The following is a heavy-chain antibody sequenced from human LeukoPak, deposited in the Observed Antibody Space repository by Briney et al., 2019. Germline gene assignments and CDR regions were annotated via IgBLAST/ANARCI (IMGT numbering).Heavy chain of an antibody. Sequence: GGSLRLSCAASGFTVRNNYMSWVRQAPGKGLEWVSVIYSGGSTYYADSGKGRFTISRDNSKNTLYLQMNSLRAEDTAVYFCATGERMVRGDGVDYWGQGTLVTVSS. CDR2: IYSGGST. J-gene: IGHJ4*02. D-gene: IGHD3-10*01. V-gene: IGHV3-66*01. CDR3: ATGERMVRGDGVDY. CDR1: GFTVRNNY.